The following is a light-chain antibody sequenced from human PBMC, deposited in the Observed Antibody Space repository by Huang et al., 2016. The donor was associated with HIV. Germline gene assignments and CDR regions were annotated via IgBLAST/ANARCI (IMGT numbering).Light chain of an antibody. CDR2: DAS. CDR3: QQYGSSPIT. CDR1: QSVSSSY. J-gene: IGKJ5*01. V-gene: IGKV3D-20*01. Sequence: EIVLTQSPDTLSLSPGERATLSCGASQSVSSSYLAWYQQKPGLAPRPLIYDASSRPTGIPDRFSGSGSGTDFTLTISRLEPEDFAVYYCQQYGSSPITFGQGTRLEIK.